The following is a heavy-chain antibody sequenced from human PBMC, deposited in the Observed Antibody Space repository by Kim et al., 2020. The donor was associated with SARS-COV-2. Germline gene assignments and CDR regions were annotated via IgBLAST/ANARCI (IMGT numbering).Heavy chain of an antibody. V-gene: IGHV3-23*01. Sequence: GGSLRLPCAASGFTFSNYAMSWVRQAPGMGLEWVSFISDSGGSTYYADSVKGRFTFSRDNSKNTLYLQMTSLRAEDTALYYCAKGHTETIGGIDYWGQGTLVTVSS. D-gene: IGHD1-26*01. CDR1: GFTFSNYA. CDR2: ISDSGGST. J-gene: IGHJ4*02. CDR3: AKGHTETIGGIDY.